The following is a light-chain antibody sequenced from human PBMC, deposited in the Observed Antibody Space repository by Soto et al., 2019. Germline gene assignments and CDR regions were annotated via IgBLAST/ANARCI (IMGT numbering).Light chain of an antibody. J-gene: IGKJ2*03. CDR3: QQYRTTPFS. CDR1: QSVIFSSNNKNY. V-gene: IGKV4-1*01. Sequence: DIVMTQSPDSLAVSLGERATINCKSSQSVIFSSNNKNYLSWYQQKPGQPPKLLIYWASTRESGVPDRFSGSGSGTDFTLPISSLQAEDVAVYYCQQYRTTPFSFGQGTKVEIK. CDR2: WAS.